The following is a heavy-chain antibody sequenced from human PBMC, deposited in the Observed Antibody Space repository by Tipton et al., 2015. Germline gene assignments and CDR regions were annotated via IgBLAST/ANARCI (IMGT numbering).Heavy chain of an antibody. V-gene: IGHV3-48*02. J-gene: IGHJ4*02. CDR3: ARAGGSYSDY. CDR1: GFTFRSYT. Sequence: SLRLSCAASGFTFRSYTMNWVRQAPGRGLEWLSYISSSSSNIYYADSVKGRFTISRDNAKNSLYLQMNSLRDEDTAVYYCARAGGSYSDYWGQGTLVTVSS. D-gene: IGHD1-26*01. CDR2: ISSSSSNI.